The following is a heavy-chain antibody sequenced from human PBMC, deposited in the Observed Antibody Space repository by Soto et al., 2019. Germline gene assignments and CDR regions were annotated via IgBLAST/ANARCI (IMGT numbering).Heavy chain of an antibody. CDR3: ARGRGYSYGLDP. CDR2: ISYSGTT. CDR1: GDSISSNNNF. D-gene: IGHD5-18*01. Sequence: ASENLSLTCTGSGDSISSNNNFWCWIRQPPGEGLEWIGFISYSGTTSYSPSLKSRVAISLDTSKNQFSLSLSSVTAADTAVYYCARGRGYSYGLDPWGQGTLVTVSS. J-gene: IGHJ5*02. V-gene: IGHV4-30-4*01.